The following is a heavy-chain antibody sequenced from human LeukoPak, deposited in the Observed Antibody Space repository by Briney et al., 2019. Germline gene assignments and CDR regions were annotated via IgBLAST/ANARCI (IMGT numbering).Heavy chain of an antibody. CDR1: GFSFSTST. CDR3: VRGDNRDY. J-gene: IGHJ4*02. V-gene: IGHV3-21*01. CDR2: IGKTSRDM. Sequence: PGGSLRLSCAASGFSFSTSTMNWARQAPGKGLEWISSIGKTSRDMYYADSVRGRFTISRDNAKNSLFLLMNSLRVEDTSVYYCVRGDNRDYWGQGTLVTVSS. D-gene: IGHD1-14*01.